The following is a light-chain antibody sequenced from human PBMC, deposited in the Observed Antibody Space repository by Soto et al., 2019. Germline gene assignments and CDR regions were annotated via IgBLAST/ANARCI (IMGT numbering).Light chain of an antibody. CDR3: QSYDSSLSAWV. Sequence: QSVLTQPPSLSGAPGQRVTISCTESSSNIGAGYDVHWYQQVPGTAPKLLIYNNNNRPSGVPDRFSGSKSGTSASLAITGLQAEDEADYYCQSYDSSLSAWVFGGGTQLTVL. V-gene: IGLV1-40*01. CDR2: NNN. J-gene: IGLJ3*02. CDR1: SSNIGAGYD.